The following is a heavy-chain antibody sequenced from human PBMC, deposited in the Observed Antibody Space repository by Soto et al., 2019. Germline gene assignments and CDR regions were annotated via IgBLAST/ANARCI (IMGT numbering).Heavy chain of an antibody. V-gene: IGHV1-69*02. CDR1: GGTFSSYT. D-gene: IGHD4-17*01. CDR3: ARAPSLRSNDY. CDR2: IIPILGIA. Sequence: ASVKVSCKASGGTFSSYTISWVRQAPGQGLEWMGRIIPILGIANYAQKFQGRVTITADKSTSTAYMELSSLRSEDTAVYYCARAPSLRSNDYWGQGTLVTVSS. J-gene: IGHJ4*02.